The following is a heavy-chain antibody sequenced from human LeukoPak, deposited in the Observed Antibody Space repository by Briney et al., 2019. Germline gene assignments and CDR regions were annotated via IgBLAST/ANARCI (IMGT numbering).Heavy chain of an antibody. D-gene: IGHD6-19*01. J-gene: IGHJ4*02. CDR1: GFTFSSYS. Sequence: GGSLRLSCAASGFTFSSYSMNWVRQAPGKGLEWVSYISSSSSTIYYADSVKGRFTISRDNAKNSLYLQMNSLRAEDTALYYCARSSSGWYVAYYFVYWGQGTLVTVSS. CDR3: ARSSSGWYVAYYFVY. V-gene: IGHV3-48*04. CDR2: ISSSSSTI.